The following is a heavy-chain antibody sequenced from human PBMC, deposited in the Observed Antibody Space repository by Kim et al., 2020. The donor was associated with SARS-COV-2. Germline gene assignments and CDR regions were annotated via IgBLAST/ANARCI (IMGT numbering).Heavy chain of an antibody. Sequence: VDSVKGRFTISRDNSKNTLYLQMNSRRAEDTALYYCAKAPGSSYPYYFDYWGQGTLVTVSS. V-gene: IGHV3-23*01. CDR3: AKAPGSSYPYYFDY. J-gene: IGHJ4*02. D-gene: IGHD2-15*01.